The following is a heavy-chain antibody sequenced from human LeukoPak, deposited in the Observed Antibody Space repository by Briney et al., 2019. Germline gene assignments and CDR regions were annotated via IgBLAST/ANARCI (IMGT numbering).Heavy chain of an antibody. J-gene: IGHJ4*02. CDR1: GFTFSSYS. D-gene: IGHD3-3*01. Sequence: GRSLRLSCAASGFTFSSYSMNSVRQAPGPGLECVSAISGSGSVIFYAESVKCRFTISRDNAKNKIYLQMSSLRAEATAGHYCTRAGTIFVVVITPVGFDYWGQGSLVTVPS. CDR3: TRAGTIFVVVITPVGFDY. CDR2: ISGSGSVI. V-gene: IGHV3-21*01.